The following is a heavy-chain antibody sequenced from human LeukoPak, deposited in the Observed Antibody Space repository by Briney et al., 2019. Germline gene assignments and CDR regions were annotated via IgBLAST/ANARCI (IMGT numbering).Heavy chain of an antibody. Sequence: PSGTLSLTCGVSGGSISGTNWWSWVRQPPGQGLEWIGEISLRGLTNYNPSLRSRLTMSLDESKNQVSLNLASVTAADTAVYYCSRESGPFSPFGFWGQGTLVSVHS. D-gene: IGHD1-26*01. V-gene: IGHV4-4*02. J-gene: IGHJ4*02. CDR3: SRESGPFSPFGF. CDR1: GGSISGTNW. CDR2: ISLRGLT.